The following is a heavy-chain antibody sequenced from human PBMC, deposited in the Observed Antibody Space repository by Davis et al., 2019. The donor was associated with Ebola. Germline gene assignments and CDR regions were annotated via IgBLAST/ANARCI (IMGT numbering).Heavy chain of an antibody. CDR1: GGSISSGGYY. CDR3: ARDGEGDLRTFDL. J-gene: IGHJ2*01. V-gene: IGHV4-31*03. Sequence: SETLSLTCTVSGGSISSGGYYWSWIRQHPGKGLEWIGYIYYSGSTYYNPSLKSRVTISVATSKNQFSLKLSSVTAADTAVYYCARDGEGDLRTFDLWGRGTLVTVSS. D-gene: IGHD1-26*01. CDR2: IYYSGST.